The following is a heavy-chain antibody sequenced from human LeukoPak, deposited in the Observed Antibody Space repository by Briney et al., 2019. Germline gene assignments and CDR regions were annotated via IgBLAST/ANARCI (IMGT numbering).Heavy chain of an antibody. V-gene: IGHV4-59*01. CDR3: ARTEAVAGSFDY. Sequence: SETLSLTCTVSGGSISSYYWSWIRQPPGKGLEWIGYIYYSGGTNYNPSLKSRVTISVDTSKNQFSLKLSSVTAADTAVYYCARTEAVAGSFDYWGQGTLVTVSS. CDR1: GGSISSYY. D-gene: IGHD6-19*01. J-gene: IGHJ4*02. CDR2: IYYSGGT.